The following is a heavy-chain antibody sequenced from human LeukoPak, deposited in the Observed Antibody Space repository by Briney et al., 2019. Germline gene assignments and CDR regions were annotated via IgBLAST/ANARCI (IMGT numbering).Heavy chain of an antibody. Sequence: SETLSLTCAVYGGSFSGYYWSWIRQPPGKGLEWIGEINHSGSTNYNPSLKSRVTISVDTSKNQFSLKLSSVTAADTAVYYCGRAVKENSDFWSGARYFNYWGKETLVTVS. J-gene: IGHJ4*02. CDR3: GRAVKENSDFWSGARYFNY. V-gene: IGHV4-34*01. CDR2: INHSGST. CDR1: GGSFSGYY. D-gene: IGHD3-3*01.